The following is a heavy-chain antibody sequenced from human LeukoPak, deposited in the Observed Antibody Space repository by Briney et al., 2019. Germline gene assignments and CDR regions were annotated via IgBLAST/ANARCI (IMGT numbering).Heavy chain of an antibody. CDR2: INHSGST. CDR3: ARVARKFCSSTSCYRGYFDY. V-gene: IGHV4-39*07. D-gene: IGHD2-2*02. CDR1: GGSISSSSYY. J-gene: IGHJ4*02. Sequence: SETLSLTCTVSGGSISSSSYYWGWIRQPPGTGLEWIGEINHSGSTNYNPSLKSRVTISVDTSKNQFSLKLSSVTAADTAVYYCARVARKFCSSTSCYRGYFDYWGQGTLVTVSS.